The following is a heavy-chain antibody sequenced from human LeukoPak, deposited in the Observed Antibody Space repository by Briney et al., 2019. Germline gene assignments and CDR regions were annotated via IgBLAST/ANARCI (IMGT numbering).Heavy chain of an antibody. V-gene: IGHV1-2*02. CDR3: ARDHLGGRFLDWFDP. CDR1: GYTFTGYY. Sequence: ASVKVSCKASGYTFTGYYMHWVRQAPGQGLEWMGWINPNSGGTNYAQKFQGRVTMTRDTSISTAYMGLSRLRSDDTAVYYCARDHLGGRFLDWFDPWGQGTLVTVSS. D-gene: IGHD3-3*01. CDR2: INPNSGGT. J-gene: IGHJ5*02.